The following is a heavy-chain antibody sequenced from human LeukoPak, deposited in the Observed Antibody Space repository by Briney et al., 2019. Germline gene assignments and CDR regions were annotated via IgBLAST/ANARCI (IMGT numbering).Heavy chain of an antibody. V-gene: IGHV3-49*04. Sequence: GRSLRLSCTASGFTFGDYAMSWVRQAPGKGLEWVGFIRSKAYGGTTEYAASVKGRFTISRDDSKSIAHLQMNSLKTEDTAVYYCTRDASIQLWLPVYSEFDYWGQGTLVTVSS. J-gene: IGHJ4*02. CDR3: TRDASIQLWLPVYSEFDY. D-gene: IGHD5-18*01. CDR2: IRSKAYGGTT. CDR1: GFTFGDYA.